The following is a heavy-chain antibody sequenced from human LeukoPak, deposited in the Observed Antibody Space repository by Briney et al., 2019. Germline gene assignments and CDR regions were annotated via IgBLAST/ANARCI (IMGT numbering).Heavy chain of an antibody. CDR1: GFTFSSYS. CDR2: IKQDGSER. CDR3: ARDHIVGATNFDY. Sequence: GGSLRLSCAASGFTFSSYSMNWVRQAPGKGLEWVAQIKQDGSERYYVDSVKGRFTISRDNAKNSLYLQMNSLRAEDTAVYYCARDHIVGATNFDYWGQGTLVTVSS. V-gene: IGHV3-7*01. J-gene: IGHJ4*02. D-gene: IGHD1-26*01.